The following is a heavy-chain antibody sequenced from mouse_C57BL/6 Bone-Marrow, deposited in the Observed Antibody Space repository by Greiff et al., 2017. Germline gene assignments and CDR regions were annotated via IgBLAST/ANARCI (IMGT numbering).Heavy chain of an antibody. Sequence: VQLQQPGAELVKPGASVKMSCKASGYTFTSYWITWVKQRPGQGLEWIGDIYPGSGSTDYNEKFKSKATLTVDTTSSTAYMQLSSLTSEDSAVYYCARPYCSNDWYFDVWGRGTAVTVSS. CDR1: GYTFTSYW. CDR2: IYPGSGST. J-gene: IGHJ1*03. V-gene: IGHV1-55*01. CDR3: ARPYCSNDWYFDV. D-gene: IGHD2-5*01.